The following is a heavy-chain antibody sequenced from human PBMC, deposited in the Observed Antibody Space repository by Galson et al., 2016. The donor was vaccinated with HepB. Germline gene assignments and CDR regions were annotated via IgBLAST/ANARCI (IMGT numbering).Heavy chain of an antibody. D-gene: IGHD3-22*01. CDR1: GYTFTTSG. J-gene: IGHJ1*01. V-gene: IGHV1-18*01. CDR3: ARDPGNFYYENSEGAFQH. Sequence: SVKVSCKASGYTFTTSGISWVRQAPGQGLEWMGWISGYNGDTNYAQQFQGRVTMTTDTSTTTAYMDLRGLRSDDTAVYYCARDPGNFYYENSEGAFQHWGQGTLVTVSS. CDR2: ISGYNGDT.